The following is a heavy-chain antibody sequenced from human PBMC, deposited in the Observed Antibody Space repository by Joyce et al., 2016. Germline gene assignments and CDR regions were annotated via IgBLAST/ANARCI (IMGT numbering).Heavy chain of an antibody. CDR1: GFSLSTSGMC. CDR3: ARQGSGSCYNNWFDP. Sequence: QVTLRESGPALVKPTQTLTLTCTFSGFSLSTSGMCVSWIRQPPGKALGWLARIDWDDDKYYSICLKTRLTISKDASRNQVVLTLANMDPVDTATYCCARQGSGSCYNNWFDPWGQGTLVTVSS. J-gene: IGHJ5*02. V-gene: IGHV2-70*15. CDR2: IDWDDDK. D-gene: IGHD2-15*01.